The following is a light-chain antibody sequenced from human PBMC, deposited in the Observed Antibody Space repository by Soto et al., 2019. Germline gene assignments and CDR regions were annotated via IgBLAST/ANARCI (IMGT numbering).Light chain of an antibody. CDR3: QQYSSSLIT. V-gene: IGKV3-20*01. Sequence: IVMTQTPLSLPVTPGEPASISCRASQTISSNYLAWYQQKPGQAPRLLIYGASGRATGIPDRFSGSGSGTDFTLTISRLEPEDFAVYYCQQYSSSLITFGQGTRLEIK. J-gene: IGKJ5*01. CDR1: QTISSNY. CDR2: GAS.